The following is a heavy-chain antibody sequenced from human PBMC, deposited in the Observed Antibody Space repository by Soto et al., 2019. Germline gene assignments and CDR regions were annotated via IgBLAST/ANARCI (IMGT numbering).Heavy chain of an antibody. CDR1: GGSISSGDYY. CDR2: IYYSGST. J-gene: IGHJ3*02. Sequence: QVQLQESGPGLVKPSQTLSLTCTVSGGSISSGDYYWSWIRQPPGKGLEWIGYIYYSGSTYYNPSLKSRVTISVDTSKNQFSLKLSSVTAADTAVYYCARESRYYDYVWGSYLTNNDAFDIWGQGTMVTVSS. V-gene: IGHV4-30-4*01. D-gene: IGHD3-16*02. CDR3: ARESRYYDYVWGSYLTNNDAFDI.